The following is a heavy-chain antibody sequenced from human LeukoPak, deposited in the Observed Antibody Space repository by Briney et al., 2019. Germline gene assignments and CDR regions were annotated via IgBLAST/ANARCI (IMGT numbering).Heavy chain of an antibody. CDR3: ARSWGVVVPPEPHFDY. V-gene: IGHV1-8*01. D-gene: IGHD2-2*01. Sequence: ASVNVSCKASGFTFTSHDYNWVRQATGQGLEWMGWMNPNSGNTGYAQKFQGRVSMTRDTSITTVYMELSSLTSEDTAVYYCARSWGVVVPPEPHFDYWGQGTLVTVSS. CDR2: MNPNSGNT. J-gene: IGHJ4*02. CDR1: GFTFTSHD.